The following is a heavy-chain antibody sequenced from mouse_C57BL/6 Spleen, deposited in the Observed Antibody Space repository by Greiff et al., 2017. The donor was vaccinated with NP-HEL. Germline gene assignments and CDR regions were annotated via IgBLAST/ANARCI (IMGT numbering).Heavy chain of an antibody. J-gene: IGHJ4*01. V-gene: IGHV1-66*01. CDR1: GYSFTSYY. CDR2: IYPGSGNT. CDR3: ASQDYGSSYAMDY. D-gene: IGHD1-1*01. Sequence: VQLQESGPELVKPGASVKISCKASGYSFTSYYIHWVKQRPGQGLEWIGWIYPGSGNTKYNEKFKGKATLTADTSSSTAYMQLSSLTSEDSAVYYCASQDYGSSYAMDYWGQGTSVTVSS.